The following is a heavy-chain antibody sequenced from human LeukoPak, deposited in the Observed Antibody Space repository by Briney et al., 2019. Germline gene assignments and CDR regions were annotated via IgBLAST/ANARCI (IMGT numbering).Heavy chain of an antibody. CDR3: VKSYGSSRLAKGVDYYYYMAV. V-gene: IGHV3-23*01. J-gene: IGHJ6*03. Sequence: GGSLRLSCAASGFTSSTYGMSWVRQAPGKGLDWVSAIIGIGGRTHYADSVKGRFTISRDNSKNTLYLQMNRLRGKERVVYYCVKSYGSSRLAKGVDYYYYMAVWGNGTRITV. CDR2: IIGIGGRT. D-gene: IGHD6-6*01. CDR1: GFTSSTYG.